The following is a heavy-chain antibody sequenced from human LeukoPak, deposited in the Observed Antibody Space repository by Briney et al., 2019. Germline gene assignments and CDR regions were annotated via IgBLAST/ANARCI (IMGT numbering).Heavy chain of an antibody. D-gene: IGHD5-12*01. CDR1: GFTFSAYG. CDR2: VSYDGSNK. CDR3: AKDLSREWLRRLADY. V-gene: IGHV3-30*18. Sequence: PGTSLRLSCAASGFTFSAYGMHWVRQAPGKGLEWVAMVSYDGSNKYYADSVKGRFTISRDNSKSTLFLQMNSLRAEDTAVYYCAKDLSREWLRRLADYWGQGTLVTVSS. J-gene: IGHJ4*02.